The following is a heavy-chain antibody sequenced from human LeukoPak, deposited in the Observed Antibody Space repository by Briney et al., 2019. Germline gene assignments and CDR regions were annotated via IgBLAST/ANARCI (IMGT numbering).Heavy chain of an antibody. D-gene: IGHD1-26*01. CDR1: GESLSKYY. J-gene: IGHJ4*02. CDR2: INHRGST. CDR3: ASSVGSTDY. Sequence: KPSETLSLTCAVYGESLSKYYWTWIRQSPGKGLEWIGEINHRGSTNQNPSLKSRVTLSVDTSKRQFSLKLTSVIAADAAVYYCASSVGSTDYWGQGTLVTVSS. V-gene: IGHV4-34*01.